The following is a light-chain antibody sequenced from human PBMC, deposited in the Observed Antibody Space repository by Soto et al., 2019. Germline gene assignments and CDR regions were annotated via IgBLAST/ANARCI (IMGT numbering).Light chain of an antibody. CDR3: QEEMDYYSWT. CDR2: KAR. J-gene: IGKJ1*01. CDR1: QSLNDW. Sequence: DIQMTQSPPTLSASVGDRVTITCRASQSLNDWLALCQQKPVKAPKLLIYKARSLKSAVPSRISGSGSGTDFSPTISSLQPDDFATYYGQEEMDYYSWTFGQRTKVEI. V-gene: IGKV1-5*03.